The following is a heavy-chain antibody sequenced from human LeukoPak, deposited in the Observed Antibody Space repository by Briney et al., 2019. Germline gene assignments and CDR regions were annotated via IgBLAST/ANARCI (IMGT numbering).Heavy chain of an antibody. Sequence: SETLSLTCTVSGGSTSGYYWTWIRQAPGKGLEYIGYIHDSGSTNYNPSLKSRVTISKDTSKNQFSLKLKSVTAADTAVYYCARKYSSGWNHYFDYWGQGTLVTVSS. CDR1: GGSTSGYY. CDR3: ARKYSSGWNHYFDY. V-gene: IGHV4-59*08. J-gene: IGHJ4*02. D-gene: IGHD6-19*01. CDR2: IHDSGST.